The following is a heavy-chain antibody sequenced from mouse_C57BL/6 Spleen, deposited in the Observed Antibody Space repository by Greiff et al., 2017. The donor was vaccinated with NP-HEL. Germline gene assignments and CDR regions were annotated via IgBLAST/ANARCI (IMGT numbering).Heavy chain of an antibody. V-gene: IGHV1-50*01. CDR1: GYTFTSYW. CDR3: ARRPSYGSSYDYAMDY. Sequence: QVQLQQPGAELVKPGASVKLSCKASGYTFTSYWMQWVKQRPGQGLEWIGEIDPSDSYTNYNQKFKGKATLTVDPSSSTAYMQLSSLTSEDSAVYYCARRPSYGSSYDYAMDYWGQGTSVTVSS. J-gene: IGHJ4*01. D-gene: IGHD1-1*01. CDR2: IDPSDSYT.